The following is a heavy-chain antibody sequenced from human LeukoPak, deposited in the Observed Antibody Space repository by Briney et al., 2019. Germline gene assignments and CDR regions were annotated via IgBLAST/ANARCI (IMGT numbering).Heavy chain of an antibody. D-gene: IGHD1-26*01. Sequence: ASVKVSCKASGYTFTSYYMHWVRQAPGQGLEWMGIINPSGGSTSYAQKFQGRVTMTRDMSTGTVYMELSSLRSEDTAVYYCARLFLVGAISQDYWGQGTLVTVSS. CDR1: GYTFTSYY. CDR2: INPSGGST. J-gene: IGHJ4*02. CDR3: ARLFLVGAISQDY. V-gene: IGHV1-46*01.